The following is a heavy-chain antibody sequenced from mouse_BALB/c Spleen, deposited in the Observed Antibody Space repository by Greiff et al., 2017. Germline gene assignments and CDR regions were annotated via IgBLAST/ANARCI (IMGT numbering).Heavy chain of an antibody. V-gene: IGHV3-2*02. D-gene: IGHD1-1*01. Sequence: EVKLVESGPGLVKPSQSLSLTCTVTGYSITSDYAWNWIRQFPGNKLEWMGYISYSGSTSYNPSLKSRISTTRDTSKNQFFLQLNSVTTEDTATYYCARSGIRSYYFDYWGQGTTLTVSS. CDR3: ARSGIRSYYFDY. J-gene: IGHJ2*01. CDR1: GYSITSDYA. CDR2: ISYSGST.